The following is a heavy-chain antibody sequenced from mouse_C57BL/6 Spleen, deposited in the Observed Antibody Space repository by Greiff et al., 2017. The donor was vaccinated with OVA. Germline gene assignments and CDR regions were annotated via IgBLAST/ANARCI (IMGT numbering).Heavy chain of an antibody. CDR2: IRLKSDNYAT. Sequence: VQLKESGGGLVQPGGSMKLSCVASGFTFSNYWMNWVRQSPEKGLEWVAQIRLKSDNYATHYAESVKGRFTISRDDSKSSVYLQMNNLRAEDTGIYYCTGGGRQGADYWGQGTTLTVSS. V-gene: IGHV6-3*01. J-gene: IGHJ2*01. CDR3: TGGGRQGADY. D-gene: IGHD2-12*01. CDR1: GFTFSNYW.